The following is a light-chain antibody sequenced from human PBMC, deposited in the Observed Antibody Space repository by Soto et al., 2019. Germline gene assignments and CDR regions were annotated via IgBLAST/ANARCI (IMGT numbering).Light chain of an antibody. CDR3: QQYNSYSPWT. CDR2: DAS. V-gene: IGKV1-5*01. Sequence: DIQMTQSPSTLSASVGYRVTITCRASQSISSWLAWYQQKPGKAPKLLIYDASSLESGVPSRFSGSGAGTEFTLTSSSLQPDDFAPYYCQQYNSYSPWTFGQGNKVEIK. CDR1: QSISSW. J-gene: IGKJ1*01.